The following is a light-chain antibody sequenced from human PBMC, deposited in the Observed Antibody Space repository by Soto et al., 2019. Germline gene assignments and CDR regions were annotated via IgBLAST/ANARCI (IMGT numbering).Light chain of an antibody. CDR1: QSVSXSY. V-gene: IGKV3-20*01. CDR2: GAS. CDR3: QQYGSSPPWT. Sequence: EIVLTQSPXTLSLSPGERATLSCXASQSVSXSYLAWYQQKPGQAPRLLIYGASSRATGIPDRFSGSGSGTDFTLTISRLEPEDFAVYYCQQYGSSPPWTFGQGTKVEIK. J-gene: IGKJ1*01.